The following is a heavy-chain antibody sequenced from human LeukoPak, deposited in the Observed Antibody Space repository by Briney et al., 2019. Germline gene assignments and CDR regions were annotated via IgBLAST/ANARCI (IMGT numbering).Heavy chain of an antibody. CDR1: GGSISSGGYS. Sequence: SQTLSLTCAVSGGSISSGGYSWSWIRQPPGKGLEWIGYIYHSGSTYYNPSLKSRVTISVDRSKNQFSLKLSSVTAADTAVYYCARVGLRRRYWYFDRWGRGTLVTVSS. D-gene: IGHD5/OR15-5a*01. J-gene: IGHJ2*01. CDR3: ARVGLRRRYWYFDR. V-gene: IGHV4-30-2*01. CDR2: IYHSGST.